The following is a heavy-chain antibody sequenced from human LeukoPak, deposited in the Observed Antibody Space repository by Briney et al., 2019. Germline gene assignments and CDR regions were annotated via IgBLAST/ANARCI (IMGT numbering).Heavy chain of an antibody. CDR1: GGSISSYY. V-gene: IGHV4-59*01. Sequence: SETLSLTCTVSGGSISSYYWSWIRQPPGKGLEWIGYINYSGSTNYNPSLKSRVTISVDTSKNQFSLKLSSVTAADTAVYYCARAQLNLLVDFGMDVWGQGTTVTVSS. CDR2: INYSGST. J-gene: IGHJ6*02. CDR3: ARAQLNLLVDFGMDV. D-gene: IGHD1-1*01.